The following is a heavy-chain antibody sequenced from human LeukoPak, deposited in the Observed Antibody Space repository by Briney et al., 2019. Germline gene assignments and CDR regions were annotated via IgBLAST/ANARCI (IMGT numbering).Heavy chain of an antibody. CDR1: GFTFSSYE. CDR2: IRGSGSII. CDR3: ARSTLTNYFQY. D-gene: IGHD4-17*01. V-gene: IGHV3-48*03. Sequence: GGSLRLSCAASGFTFSSYEMNWVRQAPGKGLEGVSYIRGSGSIIYYADSVNGRFTISRDNAKNSLYLQMNRLRAEDTAVYYCARSTLTNYFQYWGQGALVTVSS. J-gene: IGHJ4*02.